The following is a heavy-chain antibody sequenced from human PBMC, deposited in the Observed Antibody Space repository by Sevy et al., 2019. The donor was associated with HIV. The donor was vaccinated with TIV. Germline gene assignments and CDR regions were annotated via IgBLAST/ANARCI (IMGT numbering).Heavy chain of an antibody. V-gene: IGHV3-30*04. J-gene: IGHJ3*02. Sequence: GGSLRLSCAASGFTFSNYAMHWVRQAPGKGLEWVAVISLDGRNTYYIDSVKGRFTISRDNSRNTLYLQVNSLRTEDTAVYYCARPMYSTSWDDAFHIWGQRTMVTVSS. CDR3: ARPMYSTSWDDAFHI. CDR1: GFTFSNYA. D-gene: IGHD2-2*01. CDR2: ISLDGRNT.